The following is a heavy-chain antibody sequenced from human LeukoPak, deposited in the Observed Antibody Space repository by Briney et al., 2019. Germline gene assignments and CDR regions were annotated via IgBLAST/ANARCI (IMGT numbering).Heavy chain of an antibody. J-gene: IGHJ6*02. V-gene: IGHV1-2*02. CDR2: INPNSGGT. CDR1: GGTFSSYA. CDR3: AGGYENYYYGMDV. Sequence: ASVKVSCKASGGTFSSYAISWVRQAPGQGLEWMGWINPNSGGTNYAQKFQGRVTMTRDTSISTAYMELSRLRSDDTAVYYCAGGYENYYYGMDVWGQGTTVTVSS. D-gene: IGHD6-13*01.